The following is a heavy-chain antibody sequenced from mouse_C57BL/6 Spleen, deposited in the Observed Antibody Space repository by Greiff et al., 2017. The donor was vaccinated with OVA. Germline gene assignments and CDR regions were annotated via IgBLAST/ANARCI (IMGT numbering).Heavy chain of an antibody. J-gene: IGHJ4*01. CDR3: ASPVFYYGSTYAMDY. CDR1: GFTFSDYG. CDR2: ISSGSSTI. V-gene: IGHV5-17*01. D-gene: IGHD1-1*01. Sequence: DVKLVESGGGLVKPGGSLKLSCAASGFTFSDYGMHWVRQAPEKGLEWVAYISSGSSTIYYADTVKGRFTISRDNAKNTLFLQMTSLRSEDTAMYYCASPVFYYGSTYAMDYWGQGTSVTVSS.